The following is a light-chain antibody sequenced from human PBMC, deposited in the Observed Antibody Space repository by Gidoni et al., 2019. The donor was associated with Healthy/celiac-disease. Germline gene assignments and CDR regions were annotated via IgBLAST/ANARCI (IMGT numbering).Light chain of an antibody. V-gene: IGLV3-19*01. CDR3: NSRDSSGNPWV. CDR1: SLRSYH. Sequence: SSGLTQDAAVSVALGQTVRITCQEDSLRSYHASWYQQKPGQAPVLVIYGNNNRPSGPPDRFSGSSSGTTASSTSTVAPAEEAADYYCNSRDSSGNPWVFGGGTKLTVL. J-gene: IGLJ3*02. CDR2: GNN.